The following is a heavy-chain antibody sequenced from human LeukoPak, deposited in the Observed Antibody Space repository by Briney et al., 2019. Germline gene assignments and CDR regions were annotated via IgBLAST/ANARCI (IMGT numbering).Heavy chain of an antibody. V-gene: IGHV3-30*03. CDR2: ISYDGSNK. CDR3: ARGSAYYYHSSGYSPFDY. J-gene: IGHJ4*02. D-gene: IGHD3-22*01. CDR1: GFTFSSYG. Sequence: PGGSLRLSCAASGFTFSSYGMHWVRQAPGKGLEWVAVISYDGSNKYYADSVKGRFTISRDNPKNTLYLQMNSLRAEDTAVYYCARGSAYYYHSSGYSPFDYWGQGTLVTVSS.